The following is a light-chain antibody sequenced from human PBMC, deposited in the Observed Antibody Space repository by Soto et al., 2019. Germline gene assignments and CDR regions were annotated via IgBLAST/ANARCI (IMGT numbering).Light chain of an antibody. Sequence: DIVMTQSPDSLAVSLGERATINCKSSQSVLYSSNNKNYLAWFQQKPGQPPKLIIYWASTRQSGVPDRFSGSGSGTDFTLTISSLQAEDVAVYYCQQYYGTPYTFGQGTKLEIK. CDR2: WAS. CDR3: QQYYGTPYT. V-gene: IGKV4-1*01. CDR1: QSVLYSSNNKNY. J-gene: IGKJ2*01.